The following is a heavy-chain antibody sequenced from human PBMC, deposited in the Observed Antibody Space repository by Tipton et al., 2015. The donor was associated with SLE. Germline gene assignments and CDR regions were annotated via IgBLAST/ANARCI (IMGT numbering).Heavy chain of an antibody. CDR3: ARGEYYYDSSGYKADAFDT. J-gene: IGHJ3*02. V-gene: IGHV3-48*03. Sequence: SLRLSCAASGFTFSSYEMNWVRQAPGKGLEWVSYISSSGSTIYYADSVKGRFTISRDNAKNSLYLQMNSLRAEDTAVYYCARGEYYYDSSGYKADAFDTWGQGTMVTVSS. CDR1: GFTFSSYE. CDR2: ISSSGSTI. D-gene: IGHD3-22*01.